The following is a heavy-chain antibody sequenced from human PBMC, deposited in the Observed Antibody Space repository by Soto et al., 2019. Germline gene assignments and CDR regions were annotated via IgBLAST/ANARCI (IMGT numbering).Heavy chain of an antibody. CDR2: TRNKANSYTT. J-gene: IGHJ4*02. CDR3: IRIPTSGYYYDY. Sequence: GGSLRLSCVASGFILSDYYMDWVRQAPGKGLEWVGRTRNKANSYTTEYAASVKGRFTISRDDSKNSLYLQMNSLKTEDTAVYYCIRIPTSGYYYDYWGQGTLVTVSS. V-gene: IGHV3-72*01. CDR1: GFILSDYY. D-gene: IGHD3-22*01.